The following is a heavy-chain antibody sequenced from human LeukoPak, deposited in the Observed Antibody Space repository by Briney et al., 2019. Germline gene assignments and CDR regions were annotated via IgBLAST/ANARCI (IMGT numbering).Heavy chain of an antibody. D-gene: IGHD1-26*01. V-gene: IGHV3-30-3*01. CDR3: ARKRYSGSYYNFDY. Sequence: GGSLRLSCAASGFTFGSYAMHWVRQAPGKGLVWVAVISYDGSNKYYADSVKGRFTISRDNSKNTLYLQMNSLRAEDTAVYYCARKRYSGSYYNFDYWGQGTLVTVSS. CDR2: ISYDGSNK. CDR1: GFTFGSYA. J-gene: IGHJ4*02.